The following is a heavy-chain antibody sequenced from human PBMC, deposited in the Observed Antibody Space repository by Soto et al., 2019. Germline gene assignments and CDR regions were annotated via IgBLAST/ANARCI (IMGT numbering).Heavy chain of an antibody. D-gene: IGHD6-19*01. CDR2: ISYDGSNK. Sequence: GGSLRLSCAASGFTFSSYGMHWVRQAPGKGLEWVAVISYDGSNKYYADSVKGRFTISRDNSKNTLYLQMNSLRAEDTAVYYCAKGVPHSSGWYPWFDPWGQGTLVTVSS. J-gene: IGHJ5*02. V-gene: IGHV3-30*18. CDR1: GFTFSSYG. CDR3: AKGVPHSSGWYPWFDP.